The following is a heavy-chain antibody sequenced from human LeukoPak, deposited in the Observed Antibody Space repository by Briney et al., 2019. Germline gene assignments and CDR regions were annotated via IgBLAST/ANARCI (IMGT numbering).Heavy chain of an antibody. J-gene: IGHJ3*02. Sequence: ASVKVSCKASGYTFTGYYIHWVRQAPGQGLEWMGWINPNSGGTNYAQKFQGRVTMTSDTSISTAYMELSRLRSDDTAVYYCARDFLHVYYYDSSGYVRGAFDIWGQGTVVTVSS. D-gene: IGHD3-22*01. CDR2: INPNSGGT. CDR3: ARDFLHVYYYDSSGYVRGAFDI. V-gene: IGHV1-2*02. CDR1: GYTFTGYY.